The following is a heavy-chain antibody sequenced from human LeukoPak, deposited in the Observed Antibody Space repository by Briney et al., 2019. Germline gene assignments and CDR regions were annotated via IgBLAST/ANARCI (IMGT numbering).Heavy chain of an antibody. CDR1: GYTLTELS. CDR2: FDPEDGET. Sequence: ASVKVSCKVSGYTLTELSMPWVRQAPGKGLEWMGGFDPEDGETIYAQKFQGRVTMTEDTSTDTAYMELSSLRSEDTVVFKWKTAYDILTGYRYWGQGTLVTVSS. CDR3: KTAYDILTGYRY. D-gene: IGHD3-9*01. J-gene: IGHJ4*02. V-gene: IGHV1-24*01.